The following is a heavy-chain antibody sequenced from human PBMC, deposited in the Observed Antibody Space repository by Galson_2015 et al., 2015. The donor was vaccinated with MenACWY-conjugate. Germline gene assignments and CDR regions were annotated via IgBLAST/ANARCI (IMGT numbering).Heavy chain of an antibody. CDR2: INPSGGKT. D-gene: IGHD3-10*01. CDR3: ARDEGWFGESTPYYFYYGMDV. V-gene: IGHV1-46*01. CDR1: GYTLTSYY. Sequence: SVKVSCKASGYTLTSYYTHWVRQAPGQGLEWMGIINPSGGKTTYTQKFQGRVTLTRDTSTSTVYMELSSLRSEDTAVYYCARDEGWFGESTPYYFYYGMDVWGQGTTVTVSS. J-gene: IGHJ6*02.